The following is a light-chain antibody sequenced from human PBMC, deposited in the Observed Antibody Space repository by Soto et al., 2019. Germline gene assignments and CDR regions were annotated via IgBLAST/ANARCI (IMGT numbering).Light chain of an antibody. J-gene: IGKJ1*01. V-gene: IGKV3-20*01. CDR3: QQYGSSPRT. CDR1: QSVSSSY. Sequence: EIVLTQAPGTLSLSPGERATLSCRASQSVSSSYLASYQKKPGQAPRLLSYGASSRATGIPDRFSGSGSGTDFTLTISRLEPEDFAEYYCQQYGSSPRTFGQGTKVDIK. CDR2: GAS.